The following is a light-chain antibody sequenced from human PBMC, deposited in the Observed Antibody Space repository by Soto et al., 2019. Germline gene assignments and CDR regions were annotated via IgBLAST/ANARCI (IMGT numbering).Light chain of an antibody. J-gene: IGLJ1*01. CDR1: SIDVGSYNL. CDR3: CSYAGSSTV. Sequence: ALTQPASVSGSPGQSITISCTGTSIDVGSYNLVSWYQQHPGKAPKLIIYEVSKRPSGVSNRFSGSKSGNTASLTISGLQAEDEADYYCCSYAGSSTVFGTGTKVTVL. V-gene: IGLV2-23*02. CDR2: EVS.